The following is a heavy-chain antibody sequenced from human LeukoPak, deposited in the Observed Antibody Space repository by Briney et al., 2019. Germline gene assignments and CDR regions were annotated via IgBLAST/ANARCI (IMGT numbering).Heavy chain of an antibody. CDR2: FDPEDGET. V-gene: IGHV1-24*01. J-gene: IGHJ6*03. CDR1: GYTLTELS. CDR3: TMGNSGPEYYYYMDV. Sequence: ASVKVSCKVSGYTLTELSMHWVRQAPGKGLEWMGGFDPEDGETIYAQEFQGRVTMTEDTSTDTAYMELSSLRSEDTAVYYCTMGNSGPEYYYYMDVWGKGTTVTLSS. D-gene: IGHD3-10*01.